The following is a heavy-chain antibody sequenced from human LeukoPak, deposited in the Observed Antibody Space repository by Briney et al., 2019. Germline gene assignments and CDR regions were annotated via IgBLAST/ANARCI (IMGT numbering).Heavy chain of an antibody. V-gene: IGHV4-39*07. D-gene: IGHD3-22*01. CDR2: IYYSGST. CDR3: AREYYYDSSGYSTTGFDY. CDR1: GGSISSSSYY. J-gene: IGHJ4*02. Sequence: SETLSLTCTVSGGSISSSSYYWGWIRQPPGKGLEWIGSIYYSGSTYYSPSLKSRVTISVDTSKNQFSLKLNSVTAADTAVYYCAREYYYDSSGYSTTGFDYWGQGTLVTVSS.